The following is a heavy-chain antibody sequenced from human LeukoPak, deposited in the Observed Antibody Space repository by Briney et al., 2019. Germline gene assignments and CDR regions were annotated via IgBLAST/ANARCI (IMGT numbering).Heavy chain of an antibody. V-gene: IGHV1-18*01. CDR1: GYTFTSYG. J-gene: IGHJ4*02. D-gene: IGHD3-22*01. Sequence: ASVKVSCKASGYTFTSYGISWVRQAPGQGLEWMGWISAYNGNTNYAQKLQGRVTMTTDASTSTAYMELRSLRSDDTAVYYCARDLSLNYYDSSGMIGYWGQGTLVTVS. CDR2: ISAYNGNT. CDR3: ARDLSLNYYDSSGMIGY.